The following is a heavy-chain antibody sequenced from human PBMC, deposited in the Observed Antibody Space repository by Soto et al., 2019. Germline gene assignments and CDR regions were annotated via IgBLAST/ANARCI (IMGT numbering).Heavy chain of an antibody. CDR3: ALMVAAPNT. Sequence: ASVKVSCKASGYSFTGYPIHWVRQAPGQRPEWMGKINPASGYTKYSQHLQGRLTITRDTSANTAYMELSSLRSEDTAVYYCALMVAAPNTWGQGTLVTVSS. V-gene: IGHV1-3*01. CDR2: INPASGYT. CDR1: GYSFTGYP. D-gene: IGHD6-13*01. J-gene: IGHJ4*02.